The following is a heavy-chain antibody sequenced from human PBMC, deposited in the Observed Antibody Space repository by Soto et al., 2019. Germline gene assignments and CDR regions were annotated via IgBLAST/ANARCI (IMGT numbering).Heavy chain of an antibody. V-gene: IGHV1-46*01. Sequence: QVQLMQSGAEVKKPGASGKVSCKASGDTFTAYYIHWVRQAPGQGLEWMGTVNPSGGHTTYAQHFLGRVTMTRDTSTSTLYMELTSLTSEDTAVYYCARGGHVVVVTAALDYWGQGTLVTVSS. D-gene: IGHD2-21*02. CDR2: VNPSGGHT. CDR1: GDTFTAYY. J-gene: IGHJ4*02. CDR3: ARGGHVVVVTAALDY.